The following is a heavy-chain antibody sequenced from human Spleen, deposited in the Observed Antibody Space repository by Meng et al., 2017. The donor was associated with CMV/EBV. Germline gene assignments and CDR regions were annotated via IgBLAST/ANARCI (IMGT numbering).Heavy chain of an antibody. D-gene: IGHD6-13*01. CDR2: IYSGGST. V-gene: IGHV3-53*01. J-gene: IGHJ4*02. Sequence: GFIVSSNYMGWVRQAPGKGLEWVSVIYSGGSTSYADSVKGRFTISRDNSKNTLYLQMNSLRAEDTAVYYCASQKGSSWYLVDFYFDYWGQGTLVTVSS. CDR1: GFIVSSNY. CDR3: ASQKGSSWYLVDFYFDY.